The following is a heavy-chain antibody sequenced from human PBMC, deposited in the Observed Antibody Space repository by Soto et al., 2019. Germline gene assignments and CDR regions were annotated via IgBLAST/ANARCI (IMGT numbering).Heavy chain of an antibody. CDR3: ARDQAVHDSRGHKIRAMDV. CDR2: ISESGTSM. J-gene: IGHJ6*02. CDR1: GFPFSRYE. D-gene: IGHD6-19*01. V-gene: IGHV3-48*03. Sequence: VGSLRLSCAASGFPFSRYEMNWVRQAPVKGLEWISYISESGTSMYYADAVKGRFAISRDNAQNSLYLQMDSLRIEDTAVYYCARDQAVHDSRGHKIRAMDVWGQGTTVSVS.